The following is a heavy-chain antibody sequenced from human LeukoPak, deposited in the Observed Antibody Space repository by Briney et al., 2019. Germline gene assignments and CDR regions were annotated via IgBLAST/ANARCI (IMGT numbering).Heavy chain of an antibody. CDR3: AKKEPRYCSSTSCYFDYFDY. V-gene: IGHV1-2*02. J-gene: IGHJ4*02. CDR1: GYTFTGYC. Sequence: ASVKVSCXVSGYTFTGYCMHWVRQAPGQGLEWMGWINPNSGGTNYAQKFQGRVTMTRDTSISTVYMELSRLRSDDTAVYYCAKKEPRYCSSTSCYFDYFDYWGLGTLVTVSS. D-gene: IGHD2-2*01. CDR2: INPNSGGT.